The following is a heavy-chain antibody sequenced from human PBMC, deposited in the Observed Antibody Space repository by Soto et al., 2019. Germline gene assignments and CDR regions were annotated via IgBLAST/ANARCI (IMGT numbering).Heavy chain of an antibody. CDR2: IIPMFGIP. CDR3: ARGGTRGWLKGAYDV. J-gene: IGHJ3*01. D-gene: IGHD6-19*01. CDR1: GGTLNKHA. Sequence: QVQLVQSGAEVKKPGSSVKVSCKASGGTLNKHAITWVRRAPGQGLEWLGGIIPMFGIPNYPQKFQGRVTITADDSMKTSRMELHSLTSDDTAVYDCARGGTRGWLKGAYDVWGQGTMVTVSS. V-gene: IGHV1-69*01.